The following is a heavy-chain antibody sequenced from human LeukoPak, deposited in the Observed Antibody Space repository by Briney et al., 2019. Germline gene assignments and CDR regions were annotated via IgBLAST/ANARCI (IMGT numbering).Heavy chain of an antibody. CDR3: AKNRPPLRYFDWLLDGDY. V-gene: IGHV3-23*01. CDR2: ISGSGGST. D-gene: IGHD3-9*01. Sequence: PGGSLRLSCAASGFTFSSYAMSWVRQAPGKGLEWVSAISGSGGSTYYADSVKGRFTISRDNSKNTLYLQMNSLRAEDTAVYYCAKNRPPLRYFDWLLDGDYWGQGTLVTVSS. J-gene: IGHJ4*02. CDR1: GFTFSSYA.